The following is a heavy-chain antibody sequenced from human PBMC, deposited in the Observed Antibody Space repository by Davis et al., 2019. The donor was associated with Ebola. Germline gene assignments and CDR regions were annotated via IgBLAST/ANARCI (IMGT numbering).Heavy chain of an antibody. D-gene: IGHD3-10*01. CDR3: ARNNSGIPFDY. CDR2: VYSSGST. J-gene: IGHJ4*02. CDR1: GGSISYNSDY. V-gene: IGHV4-39*07. Sequence: PSETLSLTCTVSGGSISYNSDYWGWIRQPPGKGLECIGSVYSSGSTHYYPSLKSRLTISVDTSKNQFSLKLKSVTAADTAVYYCARNNSGIPFDYWGQGILVTVSS.